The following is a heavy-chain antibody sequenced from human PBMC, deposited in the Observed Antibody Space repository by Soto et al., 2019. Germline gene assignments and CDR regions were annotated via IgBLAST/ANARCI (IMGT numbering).Heavy chain of an antibody. D-gene: IGHD5-12*01. J-gene: IGHJ4*02. CDR3: ARRYSCYDWEGPLDY. CDR2: IISIFGTA. Sequence: SVKVSCKAYGGTFSRYAISWVRQAPGQGLEWMGGIISIFGTANYAQKFQGRVTITADESTSTAYMELSSLRSEDTAVYYCARRYSCYDWEGPLDYWGQGTLVTVSS. V-gene: IGHV1-69*13. CDR1: GGTFSRYA.